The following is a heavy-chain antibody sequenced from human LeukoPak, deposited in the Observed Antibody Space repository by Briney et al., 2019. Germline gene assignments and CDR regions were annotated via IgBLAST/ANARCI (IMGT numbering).Heavy chain of an antibody. J-gene: IGHJ4*02. CDR1: GGSISSYY. CDR3: ASESRLMYSSSRTPDY. CDR2: IYYSGST. D-gene: IGHD6-13*01. Sequence: SETLSLTCTVSGGSISSYYWSWIRQPPGKGLEWIGYIYYSGSTNYNPSLKSRVTISVDTSKNQFSLKLSSVTAADTAVYYCASESRLMYSSSRTPDYWGQGTLVTVSS. V-gene: IGHV4-59*08.